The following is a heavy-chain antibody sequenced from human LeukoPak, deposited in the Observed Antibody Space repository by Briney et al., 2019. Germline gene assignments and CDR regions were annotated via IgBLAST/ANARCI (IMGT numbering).Heavy chain of an antibody. V-gene: IGHV3-11*01. Sequence: GGSLRLSCAASGFTFSDYYMSWIRQAPGKGLEWVSYISSSGSTIYYADSVKGRFTISRGNAKNSLYLQMNSLRAEDTAVYYCARRGYYGSGSYYDWFDPWGQGTLVTVSS. CDR2: ISSSGSTI. CDR3: ARRGYYGSGSYYDWFDP. J-gene: IGHJ5*02. D-gene: IGHD3-10*01. CDR1: GFTFSDYY.